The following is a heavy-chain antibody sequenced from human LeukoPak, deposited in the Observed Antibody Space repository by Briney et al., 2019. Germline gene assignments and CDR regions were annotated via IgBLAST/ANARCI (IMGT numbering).Heavy chain of an antibody. CDR3: ARVQSKYYDFWSGYYAPAGGMDV. Sequence: GGSLRLSCAASGFTVSSNYMSWVRQAPGKGLEWVSYISSSGSTIYYADSVKGRFTISRDNAKNSLYLQMNSLRAEDTAVYYCARVQSKYYDFWSGYYAPAGGMDVWGQGTTVTVSS. CDR2: ISSSGSTI. V-gene: IGHV3-11*01. D-gene: IGHD3-3*01. CDR1: GFTVSSNY. J-gene: IGHJ6*02.